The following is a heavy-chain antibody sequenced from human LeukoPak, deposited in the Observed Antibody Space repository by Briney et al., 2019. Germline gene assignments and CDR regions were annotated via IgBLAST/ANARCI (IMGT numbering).Heavy chain of an antibody. D-gene: IGHD3-16*02. CDR2: IKQDGSEK. CDR1: GFTFSSYW. V-gene: IGHV3-7*01. CDR3: AKDGGRYRFDL. J-gene: IGHJ4*02. Sequence: GGSLRLSCAASGFTFSSYWMSWVRQAPGKGLEWVANIKQDGSEKYYVDSVKGRFTISRDRSKNSVYLQMNSLRPDDTALYYCAKDGGRYRFDLWGQGTMVTVSS.